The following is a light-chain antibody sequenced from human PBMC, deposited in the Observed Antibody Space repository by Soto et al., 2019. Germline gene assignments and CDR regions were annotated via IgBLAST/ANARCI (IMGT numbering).Light chain of an antibody. CDR3: SSYSSSGTLVV. Sequence: QSALTQPASVSGSPGQSITISCTGTSSDVGGYNYVSWYQQHPGKAPNLMISDVSNRPSGVSHRFSGSKSGNTASLTISGLQAEDEADYYCSSYSSSGTLVVFGGGTKLTVL. V-gene: IGLV2-14*01. CDR1: SSDVGGYNY. CDR2: DVS. J-gene: IGLJ2*01.